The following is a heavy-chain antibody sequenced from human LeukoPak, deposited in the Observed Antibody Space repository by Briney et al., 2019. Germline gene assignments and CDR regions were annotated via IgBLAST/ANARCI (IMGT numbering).Heavy chain of an antibody. CDR1: GFTFSSDW. CDR3: ARDLRSAADY. V-gene: IGHV3-74*01. J-gene: IGHJ4*02. CDR2: INTDGSGSGT. Sequence: PGVSLRLSCAASGFTFSSDWMHWVRQAPGKGLVWVSRINTDGSGSGTSYADSVKGRFTISRDNAKSTLYLQMNSLRVEDTAVYYCARDLRSAADYWGQGTLVTVS.